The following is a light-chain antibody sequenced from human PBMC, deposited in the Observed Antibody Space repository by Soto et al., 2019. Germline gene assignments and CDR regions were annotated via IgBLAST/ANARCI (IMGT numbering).Light chain of an antibody. CDR1: QSISSW. J-gene: IGKJ2*01. Sequence: DIQMTQSPSTLSASVGDRVTITCRASQSISSWLAWYQQKPGKAPKLLIYTASSLESGVPSRVSGSGSGTEFTLTISCLQPDDFATYYCQQYNSYPYTFGQGTKLEIK. CDR3: QQYNSYPYT. CDR2: TAS. V-gene: IGKV1-5*03.